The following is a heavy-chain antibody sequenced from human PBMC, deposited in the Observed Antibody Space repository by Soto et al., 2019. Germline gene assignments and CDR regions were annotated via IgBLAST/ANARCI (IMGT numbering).Heavy chain of an antibody. CDR3: TRAAVKGAFDI. CDR1: GFTFSGSA. J-gene: IGHJ3*02. D-gene: IGHD3-16*02. V-gene: IGHV3-73*01. Sequence: EVQLVESGGGFVQPGGALKLSCAASGFTFSGSAMHWVRQASGKEVERVGRIRSKANSYATAYAASVEGRYTISRDDSKNTAYLQMNSLKTEDTAVYYCTRAAVKGAFDIWGQGTMVTVSS. CDR2: IRSKANSYAT.